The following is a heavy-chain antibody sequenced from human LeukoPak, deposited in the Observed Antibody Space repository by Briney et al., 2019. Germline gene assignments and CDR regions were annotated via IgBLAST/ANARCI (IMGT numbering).Heavy chain of an antibody. V-gene: IGHV3-30*04. CDR3: AKERVRGVSYFDF. J-gene: IGHJ4*02. Sequence: GRSLRLSCAASGFTFSSYAMHWVRQAPGKGLEWVALIRYDGSDKDYADSVKGRFTISRDNSQNTLYLQMNSLQPDDTAVYYCAKERVRGVSYFDFWGQGSLVIVSS. CDR1: GFTFSSYA. CDR2: IRYDGSDK. D-gene: IGHD3-10*01.